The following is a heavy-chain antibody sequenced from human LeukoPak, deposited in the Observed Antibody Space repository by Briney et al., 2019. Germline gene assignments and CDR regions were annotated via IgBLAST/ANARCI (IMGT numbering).Heavy chain of an antibody. CDR2: ISPRGTYI. V-gene: IGHV3-11*01. Sequence: GGSLRLSCAASGFTFSDHYMTWIRQSPGRGLEWLSHISPRGTYITYADSVKGRFTISRDDANNLLFLQLNSLRDEDTAMYYCTRDPRIIDVWGQGTRVSVSS. J-gene: IGHJ3*01. CDR3: TRDPRIIDV. D-gene: IGHD2-15*01. CDR1: GFTFSDHY.